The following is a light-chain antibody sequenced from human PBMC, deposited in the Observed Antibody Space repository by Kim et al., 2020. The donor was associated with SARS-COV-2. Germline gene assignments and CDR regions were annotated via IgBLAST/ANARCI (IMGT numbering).Light chain of an antibody. Sequence: SYELTQTPSVSVSPGQTASITCSGDKLGDKNVFWYQQKTGQSPVLVIYEDTKRPSGIPERFSGSNSGNTATLTISGTQAMDEADYYCQAWDSSNVVFGGGTMLTVL. V-gene: IGLV3-1*01. J-gene: IGLJ2*01. CDR1: KLGDKN. CDR3: QAWDSSNVV. CDR2: EDT.